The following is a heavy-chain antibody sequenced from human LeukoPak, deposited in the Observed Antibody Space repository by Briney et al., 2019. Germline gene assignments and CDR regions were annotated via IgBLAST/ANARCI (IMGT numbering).Heavy chain of an antibody. CDR1: GGSISSYY. CDR2: IYYTGST. J-gene: IGHJ4*02. Sequence: KSSETLSLTCTVSGGSISSYYWSWIRQPPGKGLEWIGHIYYTGSTNYNPSLKSRVTISVDTSKNQFSLKVSSVTAADTAVYYCVRMDSGSGSYYFGNWGQGTLVTVSS. D-gene: IGHD3-10*01. CDR3: VRMDSGSGSYYFGN. V-gene: IGHV4-59*01.